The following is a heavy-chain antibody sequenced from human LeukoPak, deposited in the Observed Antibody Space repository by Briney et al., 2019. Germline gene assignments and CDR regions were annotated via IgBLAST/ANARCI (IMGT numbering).Heavy chain of an antibody. CDR2: IYYSGST. CDR1: GGSISSGGYY. D-gene: IGHD3-10*01. V-gene: IGHV4-31*03. CDR3: ARGRYYGSGSNDPYYFDY. Sequence: PSETLSLTCTVSGGSISSGGYYWSWIRQHPGKGLEWIGYIYYSGSTYYNPSLKSRVTISVDTSKNQFSLKLSSVTAADTAVYYCARGRYYGSGSNDPYYFDYWGQGILVTVSS. J-gene: IGHJ4*02.